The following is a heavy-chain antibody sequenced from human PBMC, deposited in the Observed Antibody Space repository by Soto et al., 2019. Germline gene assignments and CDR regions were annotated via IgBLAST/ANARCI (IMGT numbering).Heavy chain of an antibody. V-gene: IGHV3-33*06. D-gene: IGHD3-22*01. J-gene: IGHJ4*02. CDR2: IWSDGSDK. CDR1: GFSFSSYG. CDR3: AKVHYYDSGAYYRYFDY. Sequence: QVQLVESGGGVVQPGRSLRLSCAASGFSFSSYGMHWVRQAPGKGLEWVALIWSDGSDKYYADSVKGRFTISRDNSKNTMYLQMNSLRAEDTAVYYCAKVHYYDSGAYYRYFDYWGQGTLVTVSS.